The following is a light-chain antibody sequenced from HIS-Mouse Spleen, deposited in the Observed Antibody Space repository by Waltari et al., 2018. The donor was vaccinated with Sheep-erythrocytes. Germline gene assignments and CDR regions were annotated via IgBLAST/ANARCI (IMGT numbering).Light chain of an antibody. CDR3: QAWDSSIVV. CDR1: KLGDKY. Sequence: SSELTKPPSVSVSPGQTASITCSGDKLGDKYACWYQQKPGQSPVLGIYQDTKRPSGIPERFSGSNSGNTATLTISGTQAMDEADYYCQAWDSSIVVFGGGTKLTVL. V-gene: IGLV3-1*01. J-gene: IGLJ2*01. CDR2: QDT.